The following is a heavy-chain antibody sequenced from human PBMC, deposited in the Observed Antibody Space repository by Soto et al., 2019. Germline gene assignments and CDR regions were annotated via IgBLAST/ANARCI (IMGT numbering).Heavy chain of an antibody. J-gene: IGHJ4*02. CDR1: GYSFTNYW. D-gene: IGHD2-15*01. V-gene: IGHV5-51*01. Sequence: GESLKISCQGTGYSFTNYWIGWVRQMPGKGLEWMGMMYPYNSETRYSPSFQGQVTISVDKSISTAYLQWNSLKASDTAMYYCAARHCSGGSCYHFYFEYWGQGTLVTVSS. CDR2: MYPYNSET. CDR3: AARHCSGGSCYHFYFEY.